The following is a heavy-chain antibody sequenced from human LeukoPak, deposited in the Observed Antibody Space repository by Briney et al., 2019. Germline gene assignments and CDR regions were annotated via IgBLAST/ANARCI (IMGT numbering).Heavy chain of an antibody. CDR3: AKDLIITIFGVVIDNYFDY. J-gene: IGHJ4*02. V-gene: IGHV3-23*01. D-gene: IGHD3-3*01. CDR2: ISGSGGST. Sequence: GGSLRLSCAASGFTFSSYAMSWVRQAPGKGLEWVSAISGSGGSTYYADSVKGRFTISRDNSKNTLYLQMNSLRAEDTAVYYCAKDLIITIFGVVIDNYFDYWGQGTLVTVSS. CDR1: GFTFSSYA.